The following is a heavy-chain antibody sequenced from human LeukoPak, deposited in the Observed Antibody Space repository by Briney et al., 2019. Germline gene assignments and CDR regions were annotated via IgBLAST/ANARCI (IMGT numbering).Heavy chain of an antibody. D-gene: IGHD4-17*01. CDR3: SSPIHCGDYDYFYGLDV. J-gene: IGHJ6*02. CDR1: GFTFSGST. V-gene: IGHV3-73*01. Sequence: GGSLKLSCAASGFTFSGSTMHWVRLASGKGLEGVARIRSNANSYATAYPASVKGRFTVSRDDSKNTAYLQMNSLKAEDTAVYYCSSPIHCGDYDYFYGLDVWGQGTTVTVSS. CDR2: IRSNANSYAT.